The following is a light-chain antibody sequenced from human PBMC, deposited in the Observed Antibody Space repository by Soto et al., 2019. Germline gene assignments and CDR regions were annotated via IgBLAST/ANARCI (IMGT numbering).Light chain of an antibody. CDR1: QSVSSSY. V-gene: IGKV3-11*01. CDR3: QQRSNWPPT. CDR2: DAS. Sequence: EIVLTQSPCTLSLSAGERATLSWGASQSVSSSYLAWYQQKNGQAPRLLIYDASNRATGIPARFSGSGYGTDFTLTISSLEPEDFAVYYCQQRSNWPPTFGQGTRLEIK. J-gene: IGKJ5*01.